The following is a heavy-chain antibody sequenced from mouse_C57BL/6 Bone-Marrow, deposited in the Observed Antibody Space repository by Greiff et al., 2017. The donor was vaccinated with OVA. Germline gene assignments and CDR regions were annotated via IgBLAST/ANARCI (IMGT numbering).Heavy chain of an antibody. CDR2: IDPEDGDT. J-gene: IGHJ3*01. V-gene: IGHV14-1*01. D-gene: IGHD1-1*01. Sequence: EVKLMESGAELVRPGASVKLSCTASGFNIKDYYMHWVKQRPEQGLEWIGRIDPEDGDTEYAPKFQGKATMTADTSSNTAYLQLSSLTSEDTAVYYCTKSDYYGSAFAYWGQGTLVTVSA. CDR3: TKSDYYGSAFAY. CDR1: GFNIKDYY.